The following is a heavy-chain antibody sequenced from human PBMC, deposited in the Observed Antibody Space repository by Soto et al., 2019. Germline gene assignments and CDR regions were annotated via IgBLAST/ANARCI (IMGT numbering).Heavy chain of an antibody. CDR2: INHSGST. V-gene: IGHV4-34*01. CDR1: GGSFSGYY. Sequence: QVQLQQWGAGLLKPSETLSLTCAVYGGSFSGYYWSWIRQPPGKGMEWIGEINHSGSTNYNPSINSRVTISVDTSKNQFSLKLSSVTAADTAVYYCARAGGADYSNYAVWFDTWGQGTLVTVSS. CDR3: ARAGGADYSNYAVWFDT. J-gene: IGHJ5*02. D-gene: IGHD4-4*01.